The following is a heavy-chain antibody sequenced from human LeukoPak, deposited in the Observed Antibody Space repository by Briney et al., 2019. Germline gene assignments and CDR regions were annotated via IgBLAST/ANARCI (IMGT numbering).Heavy chain of an antibody. D-gene: IGHD3-10*01. CDR1: GGSISSGGYY. V-gene: IGHV4-31*03. CDR2: IHYSGST. CDR3: ATDNSYGSGSYYT. Sequence: SQTLSLTCSVSGGSISSGGYYWSWIRQHPGRGLEWIGYIHYSGSTFYNPSLKSRITISVDTSKNQFSLRLSSVTAADTAVYYCATDNSYGSGSYYTWGQGTLVTVSS. J-gene: IGHJ4*02.